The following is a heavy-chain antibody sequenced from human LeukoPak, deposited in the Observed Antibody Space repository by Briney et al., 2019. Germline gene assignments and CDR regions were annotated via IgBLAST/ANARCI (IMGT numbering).Heavy chain of an antibody. J-gene: IGHJ4*02. CDR1: GFTVSSNY. V-gene: IGHV3-66*02. CDR2: IYSGGST. D-gene: IGHD3-3*01. CDR3: ARRGKDFWSGYYTGLDY. Sequence: GESLKISCAASGFTVSSNYMSWVRQAPGEGLEWVSVIYSGGSTYYADSVKGRFTTSRDNSKNTLYLQMNSLRAEDTAVYYCARRGKDFWSGYYTGLDYWGQGTLVTVSS.